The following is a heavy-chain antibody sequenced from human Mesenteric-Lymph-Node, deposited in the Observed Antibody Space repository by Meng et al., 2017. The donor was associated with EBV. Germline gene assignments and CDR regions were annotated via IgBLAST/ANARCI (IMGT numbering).Heavy chain of an antibody. CDR1: GGSVGGDY. J-gene: IGHJ4*02. Sequence: QWGASLLKPSETLSLTCAVDGGSVGGDYGTWIRQPPGKGLEWIGEILRTGGTTYNPSLKSRVTISVDTSKNQFSLKVTSVTAADTAVYYCARRKSGWNRYYLDYWGQGALVTVSS. V-gene: IGHV4-34*12. D-gene: IGHD6-19*01. CDR3: ARRKSGWNRYYLDY. CDR2: ILRTGGT.